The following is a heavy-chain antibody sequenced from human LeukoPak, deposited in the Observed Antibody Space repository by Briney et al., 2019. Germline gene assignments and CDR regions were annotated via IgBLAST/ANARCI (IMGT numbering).Heavy chain of an antibody. CDR1: GGSISSSNYY. J-gene: IGHJ4*02. D-gene: IGHD3-10*01. V-gene: IGHV4-39*07. CDR2: IYYSGST. CDR3: ASLYGSGSYYPSDY. Sequence: SETLSLTCTVSGGSISSSNYYWGWIRQPPGKGLEWIGSIYYSGSTYYTPSLKSRVTISVDTSKNQFSLKLSSVTAADTAVYYCASLYGSGSYYPSDYWSQGTLVTVSS.